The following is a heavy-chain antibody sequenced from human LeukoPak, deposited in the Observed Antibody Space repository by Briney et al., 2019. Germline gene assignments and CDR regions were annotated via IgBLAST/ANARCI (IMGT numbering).Heavy chain of an antibody. CDR3: ARAPGAALD. J-gene: IGHJ4*02. CDR1: GGSFSGYY. Sequence: SETLSLTCAVYGGSFSGYYWSWIRQPPGKGLEWIGEINHRGSTNYNPSLKSRVTVSLDTSKNQFSLKLSSVTAADTAVYYCARAPGAALDWGQGTLVTVSS. D-gene: IGHD2-15*01. V-gene: IGHV4-34*01. CDR2: INHRGST.